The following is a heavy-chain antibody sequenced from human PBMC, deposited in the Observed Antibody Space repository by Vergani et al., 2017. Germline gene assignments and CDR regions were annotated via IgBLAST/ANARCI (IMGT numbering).Heavy chain of an antibody. V-gene: IGHV1-69*13. CDR2: ISTFFGTT. CDR3: SSDCPGGCGGRSAGWYFDL. D-gene: IGHD4-23*01. J-gene: IGHJ2*01. Sequence: QVQLVQSGAEVKKPGSSVKVSCKASGGTFKNSAFSWVRQVPGQGLEWMGRISTFFGTTDYAQKFQGRFTIIEDEFKKTVDMQLSNLRSEDTAVYYCSSDCPGGCGGRSAGWYFDLLGRGTLVTVSS. CDR1: GGTFKNSA.